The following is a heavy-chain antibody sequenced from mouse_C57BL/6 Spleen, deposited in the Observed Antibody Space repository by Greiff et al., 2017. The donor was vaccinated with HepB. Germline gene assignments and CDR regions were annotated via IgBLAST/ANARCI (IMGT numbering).Heavy chain of an antibody. J-gene: IGHJ4*01. Sequence: QVQLQQPGAELVKPGASVKLSCKASGYTFTSYWMHWVKQRPGQGLEWIGMIHPNSGSTNYNEKFKSKATLTVDKSSSTAYMQLSSLTSEDSAVYYCARSHYDYDGDYYAMDYWGQGTSVTVSS. CDR1: GYTFTSYW. V-gene: IGHV1-64*01. CDR3: ARSHYDYDGDYYAMDY. D-gene: IGHD2-4*01. CDR2: IHPNSGST.